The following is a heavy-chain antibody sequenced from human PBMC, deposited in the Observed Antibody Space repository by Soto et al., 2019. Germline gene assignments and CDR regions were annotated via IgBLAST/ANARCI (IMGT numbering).Heavy chain of an antibody. CDR3: ATSYGSGYRAFDY. CDR1: GDTFSFYT. CDR2: VNPILSMS. Sequence: QVQTVQSGAEVKKPGPSVKVSCKASGDTFSFYTINWVRQAPGLGLEWMGRVNPILSMSNYAQKFQGRVTRTADKSTSTAYMELRSLRSEDTAFYYCATSYGSGYRAFDYWGQGALVTVSS. J-gene: IGHJ4*02. V-gene: IGHV1-69*02. D-gene: IGHD3-10*01.